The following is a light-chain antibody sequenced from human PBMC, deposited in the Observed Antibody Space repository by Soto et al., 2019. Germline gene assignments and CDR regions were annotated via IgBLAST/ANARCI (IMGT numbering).Light chain of an antibody. V-gene: IGLV4-69*01. J-gene: IGLJ2*01. CDR3: QTWGAGIVV. CDR2: LNSDGSH. Sequence: QSVLTQSPSASASLGASVKLTCTLSSGHSSYAIAWHQQQPEKGPRYLMKLNSDGSHSKGDGIPDRFSGSSSGAERYPAISSPQSEDEADYYCQTWGAGIVVFGGGTKLTVL. CDR1: SGHSSYA.